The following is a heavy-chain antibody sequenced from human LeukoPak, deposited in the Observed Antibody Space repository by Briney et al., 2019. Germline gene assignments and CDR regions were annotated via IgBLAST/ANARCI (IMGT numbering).Heavy chain of an antibody. D-gene: IGHD1-26*01. J-gene: IGHJ4*02. CDR2: ISGSGSAI. Sequence: PGGSLRLSCAASGFTFSNYEMNWVRQAPGKGLEWVSYISGSGSAIYYADSVKGRFTISRDIAKNSLYLQMNSLRAEDTAVYYCARDKRVGDINFDYWGQGTLVTVSS. CDR3: ARDKRVGDINFDY. CDR1: GFTFSNYE. V-gene: IGHV3-48*03.